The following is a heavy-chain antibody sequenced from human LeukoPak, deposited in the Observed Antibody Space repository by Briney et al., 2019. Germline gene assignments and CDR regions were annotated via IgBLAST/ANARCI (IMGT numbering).Heavy chain of an antibody. Sequence: GGSLRLSCAASGFTFSTYSMNWVRQAPGKGLEWVSSISSGSRFIYYADSVKGRFTISKDNAKNSLFLQMHSLRAEDTAVYYCARESSGYFYWGQGTLVTVSS. J-gene: IGHJ4*02. CDR3: ARESSGYFY. CDR1: GFTFSTYS. V-gene: IGHV3-21*01. D-gene: IGHD3-22*01. CDR2: ISSGSRFI.